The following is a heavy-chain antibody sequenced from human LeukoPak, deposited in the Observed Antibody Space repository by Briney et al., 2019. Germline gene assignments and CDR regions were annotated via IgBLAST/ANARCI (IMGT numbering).Heavy chain of an antibody. Sequence: SETLSLTCSVSGGSISSRNYYWGWIRQPPGKKLEWIGSIYYSGGTYYNPSLKSRVTISVDKSKNQFSLKVTSVTAADTAVYYCARVSSGSYYFDSWGQGTLVTVSS. D-gene: IGHD1-26*01. CDR1: GGSISSRNYY. V-gene: IGHV4-39*07. J-gene: IGHJ4*02. CDR2: IYYSGGT. CDR3: ARVSSGSYYFDS.